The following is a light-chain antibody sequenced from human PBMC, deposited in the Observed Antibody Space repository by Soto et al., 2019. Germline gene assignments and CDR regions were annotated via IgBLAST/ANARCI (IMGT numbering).Light chain of an antibody. J-gene: IGKJ1*01. Sequence: DIQMTQSPSTLSASVGDRVTSTCRASQSISSRLAWYQQKPGRAPKLLIYKASSLETGVPSRFSGSGSGTEFTLIISSLQPDDFASYYCQQYGSSSPRTFGQGNKVEIK. CDR2: KAS. V-gene: IGKV1-5*03. CDR3: QQYGSSSPRT. CDR1: QSISSR.